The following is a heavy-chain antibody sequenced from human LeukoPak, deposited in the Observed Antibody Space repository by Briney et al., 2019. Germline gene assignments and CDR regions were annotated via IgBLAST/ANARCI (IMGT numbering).Heavy chain of an antibody. CDR2: IYYSGST. CDR3: ARESSSGYLDY. CDR1: GGSFSSGSYY. V-gene: IGHV4-61*01. J-gene: IGHJ4*02. D-gene: IGHD3-22*01. Sequence: AETLSLTCTVSGGSFSSGSYYWSWIRQPPGKGLEWIGYIYYSGSTNYNPSLKSRVTISVDTSKNQFSLKLSSVTAADTAVYYCARESSSGYLDYWGQGTLVTVSS.